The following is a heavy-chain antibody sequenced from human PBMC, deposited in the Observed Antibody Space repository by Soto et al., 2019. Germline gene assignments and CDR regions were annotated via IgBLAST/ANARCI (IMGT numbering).Heavy chain of an antibody. Sequence: SETLSLTCTVSGGSISSSSYYWGWIRQPPGKGLEWIGSIYYSGSTYYNPSLKSRVTISVDTSKNQFSLKLSSVTAADTAVYYCARHLPFYSSGLFDYWGQGTLVTVSS. V-gene: IGHV4-39*01. CDR2: IYYSGST. J-gene: IGHJ4*02. D-gene: IGHD6-19*01. CDR1: GGSISSSSYY. CDR3: ARHLPFYSSGLFDY.